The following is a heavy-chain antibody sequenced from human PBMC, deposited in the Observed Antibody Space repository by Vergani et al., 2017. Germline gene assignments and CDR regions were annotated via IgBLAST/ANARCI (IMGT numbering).Heavy chain of an antibody. Sequence: VQLVESGGGLVKPGGSLRLSCAASGFTFSSYSMNWVRQAPGKGLEWVSVIYSGGSTYYADSVKGRFTISRDHSKNTLYLQMTSLRAEDTAVYYCAREGVGATLDYWGQGTLVTVSS. D-gene: IGHD1-26*01. CDR2: IYSGGST. CDR3: AREGVGATLDY. J-gene: IGHJ4*02. CDR1: GFTFSSYS. V-gene: IGHV3-66*01.